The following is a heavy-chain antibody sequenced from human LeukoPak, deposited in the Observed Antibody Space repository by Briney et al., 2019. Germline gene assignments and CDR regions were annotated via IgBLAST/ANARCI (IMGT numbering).Heavy chain of an antibody. D-gene: IGHD5-18*01. Sequence: GGSLRLSCAASGVTFSSYAMSWVRQAPGKGLEWVSAISGSGGSTYYADSVKGRFTISRDNSKNTLYLQMNSLRAEDTAVYYCAKDSQGYSYGYFAFDIWGQGTMVTVSS. CDR1: GVTFSSYA. CDR3: AKDSQGYSYGYFAFDI. V-gene: IGHV3-23*01. CDR2: ISGSGGST. J-gene: IGHJ3*02.